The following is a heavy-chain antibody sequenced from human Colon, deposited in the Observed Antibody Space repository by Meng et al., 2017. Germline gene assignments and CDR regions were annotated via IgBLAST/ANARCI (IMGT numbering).Heavy chain of an antibody. CDR1: GGSISSNW. CDR2: FFHTGRT. D-gene: IGHD3/OR15-3a*01. J-gene: IGHJ4*02. Sequence: VQLQESGPGLVKPSGTLSLTCAVSGGSISSNWWSWVRQPPGKGLEWIGEFFHTGRTNYDPSLKSRVTISVDKSNNQFSLKLTSVTAADTAVYYCARHISILGQRGFDYWGQGTLVTVSS. CDR3: ARHISILGQRGFDY. V-gene: IGHV4-4*02.